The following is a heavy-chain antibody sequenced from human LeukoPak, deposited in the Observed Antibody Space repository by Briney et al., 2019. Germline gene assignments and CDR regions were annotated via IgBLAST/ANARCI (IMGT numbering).Heavy chain of an antibody. Sequence: SETLSLTCTVSVGSISNYYWSWIRQPPGKGLEWIGYIYYSGSTNYNPSLKSRVTISVDTSKNQFSLKLSSVTAADTAVYYCARLHVWGCYRFDYWGQGTLVTVSS. V-gene: IGHV4-59*01. J-gene: IGHJ4*02. D-gene: IGHD3-16*02. CDR3: ARLHVWGCYRFDY. CDR1: VGSISNYY. CDR2: IYYSGST.